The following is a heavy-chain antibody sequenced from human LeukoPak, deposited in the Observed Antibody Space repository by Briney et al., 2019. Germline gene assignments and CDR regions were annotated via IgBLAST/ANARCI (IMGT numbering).Heavy chain of an antibody. V-gene: IGHV1-2*02. D-gene: IGHD5-12*01. CDR2: INPNSGGT. J-gene: IGHJ4*02. Sequence: ASVKVSCKASGYTFTGYYMHWVRQAPGQGLEWMGWINPNSGGTNYAQKFKGRVTMTRDTSISTAYMELSRLRSDDTAVYYCARVRVDIVATMEVDYWGQGTLVTVSS. CDR1: GYTFTGYY. CDR3: ARVRVDIVATMEVDY.